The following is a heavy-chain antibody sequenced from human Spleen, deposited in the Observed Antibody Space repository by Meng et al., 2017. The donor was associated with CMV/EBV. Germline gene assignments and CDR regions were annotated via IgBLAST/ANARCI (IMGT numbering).Heavy chain of an antibody. CDR1: GFTFSSYA. V-gene: IGHV3-23*01. D-gene: IGHD3-3*01. J-gene: IGHJ4*02. Sequence: GESLKISCAASGFTFSSYAMSWVRQAPGKGLEWVSAISGSGGSTYYADSVKGRFTISRDNSKNTLYLQMNSLRAEDTAVYYCAKDLNPRYYDFWSGPFYYFDYWGQGTLVTVSS. CDR2: ISGSGGST. CDR3: AKDLNPRYYDFWSGPFYYFDY.